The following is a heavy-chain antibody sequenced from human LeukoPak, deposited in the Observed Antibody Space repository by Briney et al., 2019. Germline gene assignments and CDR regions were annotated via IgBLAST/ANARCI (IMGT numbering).Heavy chain of an antibody. V-gene: IGHV3-7*01. Sequence: GGSLRLSCAASGFTFSSYWMSWVRQAPGKRLEGVAHIKQDGSEKYYVDSVKGRFTISRDNAKNSLYLQMSSLRAEDTAVYYCARDGRGYCGGDCFLSWFDPWGQGTLVTVSS. CDR1: GFTFSSYW. CDR2: IKQDGSEK. J-gene: IGHJ5*02. D-gene: IGHD2-21*02. CDR3: ARDGRGYCGGDCFLSWFDP.